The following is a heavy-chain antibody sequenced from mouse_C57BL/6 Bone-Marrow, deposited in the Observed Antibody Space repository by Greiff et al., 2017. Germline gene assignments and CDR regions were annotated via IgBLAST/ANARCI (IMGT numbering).Heavy chain of an antibody. V-gene: IGHV1-26*01. CDR1: GYTFTDYY. J-gene: IGHJ2*01. CDR3: AREDGNYYFDY. D-gene: IGHD2-1*01. Sequence: VQLQQSGPELVKPGASVKISCKASGYTFTDYYMNWVKQSHGKSLEWIGDINPNNGGTSYNQKFKGKATLTVDKSSSTAYMELRSLTSEDSAVYYCAREDGNYYFDYGGQGTTLTVSS. CDR2: INPNNGGT.